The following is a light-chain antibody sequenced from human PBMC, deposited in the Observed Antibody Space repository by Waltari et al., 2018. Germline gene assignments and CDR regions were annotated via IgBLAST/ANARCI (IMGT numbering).Light chain of an antibody. CDR1: SRDVGGYDF. Sequence: QSALTQPASVSGSPGQSITISCTGTSRDVGGYDFVSWYQQYPGKAPKLVIYDVYYRPSGVSHRFSASKSGNTASLTISGLQTEDEADYYCSSYTSISTSEVFGGGTKLTVL. V-gene: IGLV2-14*03. CDR3: SSYTSISTSEV. CDR2: DVY. J-gene: IGLJ2*01.